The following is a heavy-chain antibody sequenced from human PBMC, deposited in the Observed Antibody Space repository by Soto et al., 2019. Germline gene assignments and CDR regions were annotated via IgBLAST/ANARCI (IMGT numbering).Heavy chain of an antibody. CDR1: GYTFTGYY. CDR3: VRDWGYGYGNMYHFDY. Sequence: ASVNVSCKASGYTFTGYYIHWVRQAPGQGLEWMGWISPKSADTKYAQRFQGRVTMTLDTSSSTPYMELSRLTSDDTAVYYCVRDWGYGYGNMYHFDYWGQGNLVTVSS. CDR2: ISPKSADT. V-gene: IGHV1-2*02. J-gene: IGHJ4*02. D-gene: IGHD5-18*01.